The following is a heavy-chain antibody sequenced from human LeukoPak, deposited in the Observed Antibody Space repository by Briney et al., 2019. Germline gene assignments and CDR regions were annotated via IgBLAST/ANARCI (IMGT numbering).Heavy chain of an antibody. CDR2: ISGSGGST. V-gene: IGHV3-23*01. Sequence: PGGSLRLSCAASGFTFSSYAMSWVRQAPGKGLEWVSAISGSGGSTYYADSVKGRFTISKDNSKNTLYLQMNSLSAEDTAVYYCAKTDIVVVPAAMRGYYFDYWGQGTLVTVSP. CDR1: GFTFSSYA. D-gene: IGHD2-2*01. J-gene: IGHJ4*02. CDR3: AKTDIVVVPAAMRGYYFDY.